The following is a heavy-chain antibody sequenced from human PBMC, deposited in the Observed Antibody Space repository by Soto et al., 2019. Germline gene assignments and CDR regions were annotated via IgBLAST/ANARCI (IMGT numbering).Heavy chain of an antibody. Sequence: QVQLVQSGAEVKKPGASVKVSCKASGYTFTSHDINWMRQATGQGREWMGWMNPNSGHTNYAQKCQGRVTMTRDTFISTAYMELTNLRSEDTAIYYCASDMSTTWGQGTLVTVSS. CDR3: ASDMSTT. D-gene: IGHD2-2*01. J-gene: IGHJ5*02. CDR1: GYTFTSHD. CDR2: MNPNSGHT. V-gene: IGHV1-8*01.